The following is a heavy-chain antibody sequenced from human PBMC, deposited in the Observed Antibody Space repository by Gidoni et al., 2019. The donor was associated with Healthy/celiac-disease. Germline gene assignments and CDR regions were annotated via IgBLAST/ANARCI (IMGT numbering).Heavy chain of an antibody. CDR1: GLTSDDYT. J-gene: IGHJ4*02. Sequence: EVQLVESGGVVVQPGGSLRLSCAASGLTSDDYTMHWVRQAPGKGLEWVSLISWDGGSTYYADSVKGRFTISRDNSKNSLYLQMNSLRTEDTALYYCAKDTRDSSGLDYWGQGTLVTVSS. D-gene: IGHD3-22*01. V-gene: IGHV3-43*01. CDR2: ISWDGGST. CDR3: AKDTRDSSGLDY.